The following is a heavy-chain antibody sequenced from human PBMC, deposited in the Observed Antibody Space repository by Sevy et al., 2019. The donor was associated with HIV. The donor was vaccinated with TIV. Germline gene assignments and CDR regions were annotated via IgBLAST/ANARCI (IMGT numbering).Heavy chain of an antibody. D-gene: IGHD2-2*01. V-gene: IGHV5-51*01. CDR1: GYSFTSYW. Sequence: GESLKISCKGSGYSFTSYWIGWVRQMPGKGLEWMGIIYPGDSDTRYSPSFQGQVTISADKSISTAYLQWSSLKASDTAMYYCARQGCSSTSCYWAVESWFDPWGQGTLVTVS. CDR3: ARQGCSSTSCYWAVESWFDP. J-gene: IGHJ5*02. CDR2: IYPGDSDT.